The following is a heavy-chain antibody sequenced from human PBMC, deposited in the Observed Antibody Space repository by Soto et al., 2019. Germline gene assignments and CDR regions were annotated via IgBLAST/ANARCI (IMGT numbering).Heavy chain of an antibody. D-gene: IGHD2-8*02. V-gene: IGHV4-31*03. Sequence: QVQLQESGPGLVKPSQTLSLTCTVSGGSISSGGYYWSWIRQHPGKGLEWIGYIYYSGSTYYNPSLKSRVTISVDTSKNQFSLKLSSVTAADTAVYYCARGCSGGNFASPPEEFDYWGQGTLVTVSS. CDR3: ARGCSGGNFASPPEEFDY. J-gene: IGHJ4*02. CDR1: GGSISSGGYY. CDR2: IYYSGST.